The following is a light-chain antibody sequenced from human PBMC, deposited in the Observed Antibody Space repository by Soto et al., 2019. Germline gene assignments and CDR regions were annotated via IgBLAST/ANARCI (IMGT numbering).Light chain of an antibody. J-gene: IGKJ1*01. Sequence: EIVLTQSPATLSLSPGERATLSCRASQNVANYLDWYQQKPGQAPRLLIYESSNRATGIAARFSGSGSGTDFTLTISSREPEDLAVYDCQQRSNWPQTVGQGTKVDIK. V-gene: IGKV3-11*01. CDR3: QQRSNWPQT. CDR2: ESS. CDR1: QNVANY.